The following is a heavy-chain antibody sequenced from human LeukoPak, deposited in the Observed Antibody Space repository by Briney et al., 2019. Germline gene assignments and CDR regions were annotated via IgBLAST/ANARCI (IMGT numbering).Heavy chain of an antibody. CDR2: ISGNGGRT. CDR3: AKDFGRNLGGPGY. Sequence: GGSLRLSCAASGFTFSTYTMAWVRQAPGGRLEWVSGISGNGGRTYYADSVKGRFAISRDDSKSTLYLQMNSLRGEDTAVYYCAKDFGRNLGGPGYWGRGTLVIVSS. CDR1: GFTFSTYT. D-gene: IGHD1-14*01. J-gene: IGHJ4*02. V-gene: IGHV3-23*01.